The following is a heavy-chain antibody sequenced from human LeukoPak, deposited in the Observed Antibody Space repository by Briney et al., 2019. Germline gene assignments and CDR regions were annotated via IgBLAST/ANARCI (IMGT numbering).Heavy chain of an antibody. J-gene: IGHJ4*02. CDR1: GYTFTSYG. V-gene: IGHV1-18*01. CDR2: ISAYNGNT. D-gene: IGHD6-19*01. CDR3: ARDRSNSGPYYFDY. Sequence: ASVKVSCKASGYTFTSYGISWVRHAPGQGLEWMGWISAYNGNTNYAQKLQGRVTMTTDTSTSTAYMELRSLRSDDTAVYYCARDRSNSGPYYFDYWGQGTLVTVSS.